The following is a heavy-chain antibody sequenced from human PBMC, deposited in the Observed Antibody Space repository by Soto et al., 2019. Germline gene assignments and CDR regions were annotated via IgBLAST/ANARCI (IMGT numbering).Heavy chain of an antibody. D-gene: IGHD6-6*01. Sequence: QVQLQESGPGLVKPSQTLSLTCTVSGGSISSGDYYWSWIRQPPGKGLEWIGYIYYSGSTYYNPSLRSRITIAVATSKHHFSLMLSSATAAATVVYCCASRRYYYYYGMDVWGQGTTVTVSS. CDR3: ASRRYYYYYGMDV. V-gene: IGHV4-30-4*01. CDR2: IYYSGST. J-gene: IGHJ6*02. CDR1: GGSISSGDYY.